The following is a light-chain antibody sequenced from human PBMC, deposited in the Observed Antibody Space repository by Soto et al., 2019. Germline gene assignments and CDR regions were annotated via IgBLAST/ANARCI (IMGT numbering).Light chain of an antibody. Sequence: EIVMTQSPATLSVSPGERATLSCRASQSISTGLAWYQQKPGQPPRLLIYSASTRATGVPARFTGSGSGSEFTLTISGLQSEDFAAYYCKQGHTWPLTFGQGTRLEI. CDR2: SAS. CDR1: QSISTG. V-gene: IGKV3-15*01. J-gene: IGKJ2*01. CDR3: KQGHTWPLT.